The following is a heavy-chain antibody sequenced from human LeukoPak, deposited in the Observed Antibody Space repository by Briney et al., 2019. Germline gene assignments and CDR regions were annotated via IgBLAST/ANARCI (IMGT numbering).Heavy chain of an antibody. V-gene: IGHV3-48*03. CDR3: ARDIYGDEDFDY. CDR1: GFTFTTYE. J-gene: IGHJ4*02. Sequence: GGSLRLSCATSGFTFTTYEMNWVRQAPGKGLEWVSYITSSGDIKTYADPAKGRFTMSRDDAKNSVCLQMNSLRPEDTAVYYCARDIYGDEDFDYWGQGTLVSVSS. CDR2: ITSSGDIK. D-gene: IGHD3-10*01.